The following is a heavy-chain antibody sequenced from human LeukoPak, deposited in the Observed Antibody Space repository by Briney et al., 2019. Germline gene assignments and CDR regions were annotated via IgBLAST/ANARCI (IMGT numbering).Heavy chain of an antibody. D-gene: IGHD6-19*01. CDR3: AKDRGSSGWDFDY. CDR1: GFTFSSYS. Sequence: PGGSLRLSCAASGFTFSSYSMNWVRQAPGKGLEWVAVISYDGSNKYYADSVKGRFTISRDNSKNTLYLQMNSLRAEDTAVYYCAKDRGSSGWDFDYWGQGTLVTVSS. CDR2: ISYDGSNK. V-gene: IGHV3-30*18. J-gene: IGHJ4*02.